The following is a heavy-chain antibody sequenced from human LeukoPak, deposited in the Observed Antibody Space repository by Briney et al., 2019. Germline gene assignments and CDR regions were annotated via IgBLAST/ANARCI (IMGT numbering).Heavy chain of an antibody. V-gene: IGHV1-3*01. J-gene: IGHJ5*02. CDR1: GYTFTNYA. CDR3: ARGGEWFGELWGWFDP. D-gene: IGHD3-10*01. Sequence: ASVKVSCKASGYTFTNYAMHWVRQAPGQRLEWMGWISVGNDNSKYSQKFQGKVTITRDTSASTAYMELSSLRSEDTAVYYCARGGEWFGELWGWFDPWGQGTRVTVSS. CDR2: ISVGNDNS.